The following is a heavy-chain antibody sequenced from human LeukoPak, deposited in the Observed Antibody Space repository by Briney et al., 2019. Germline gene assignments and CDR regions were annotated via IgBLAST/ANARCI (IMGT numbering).Heavy chain of an antibody. CDR3: ARELYNWNDAWFDP. D-gene: IGHD1-1*01. CDR1: GFSISSDYY. V-gene: IGHV4-38-2*02. Sequence: SETLSLTCTVSGFSISSDYYWGWIRQPPGKGLEWIGYIHYSGGITYYNPSLKSRVTISVDTSKNQFSLSLSSVTAADTAVYYCARELYNWNDAWFDPWGQGTLVTVSS. J-gene: IGHJ5*02. CDR2: IHYSGG.